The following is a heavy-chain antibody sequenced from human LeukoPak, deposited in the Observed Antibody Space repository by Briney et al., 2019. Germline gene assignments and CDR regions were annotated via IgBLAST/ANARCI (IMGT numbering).Heavy chain of an antibody. CDR1: GGTFSSYA. D-gene: IGHD3-10*01. CDR2: IIPIFGTA. Sequence: ASVKVSCKASGGTFSSYAISWVRQAPGQGLEWMGGIIPIFGTANYAQKFQGGVTITADESTSTAYMELSSLRSEDTAVYYCARDRYYGSGSRRGYYYYYMDVWGKGTTVTVSS. J-gene: IGHJ6*03. V-gene: IGHV1-69*13. CDR3: ARDRYYGSGSRRGYYYYYMDV.